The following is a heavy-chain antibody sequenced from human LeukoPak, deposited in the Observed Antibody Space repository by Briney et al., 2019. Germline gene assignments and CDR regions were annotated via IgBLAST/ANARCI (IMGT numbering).Heavy chain of an antibody. J-gene: IGHJ4*02. CDR3: AREVLDIVVVPAAVDY. Sequence: GSLRLSCAASGFTFSSYSMNWVRQAPGKGLEWVSYISSSSSTIYYADSVKGRFTISRDNAKNSLYLQMNSLRAEDTAVYYCAREVLDIVVVPAAVDYWGQGTLVTVSS. CDR1: GFTFSSYS. D-gene: IGHD2-2*03. CDR2: ISSSSSTI. V-gene: IGHV3-48*01.